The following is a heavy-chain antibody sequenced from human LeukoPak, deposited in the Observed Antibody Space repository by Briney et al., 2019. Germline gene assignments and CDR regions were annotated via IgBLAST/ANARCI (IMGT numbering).Heavy chain of an antibody. V-gene: IGHV4-31*03. CDR1: GSSISSGGYY. CDR3: ARQGSYYGSGSYEAFDI. J-gene: IGHJ3*02. CDR2: IYYSGST. D-gene: IGHD3-10*01. Sequence: PSETLSLTCTVSGSSISSGGYYWSWIRQHPGKGLEWIGYIYYSGSTYYNPSLQSRVTISVDTSKNQFSLKLSSVTAADTAVYYCARQGSYYGSGSYEAFDIWGQGTMVTVSS.